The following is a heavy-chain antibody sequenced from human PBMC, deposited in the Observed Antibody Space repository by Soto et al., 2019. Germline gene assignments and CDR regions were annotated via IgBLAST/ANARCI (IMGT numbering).Heavy chain of an antibody. Sequence: QVQLQESGPGLVKPSETLSLTCTVSGGSISSYYWSWIRQPPGKGLEWIGYIYYSGSTNYNPSLKSRVTISVDTSKNQFSLKLSSVTAADTAVYYCAGIRGSGWFDPWGQGTLVTVSS. D-gene: IGHD3-10*01. J-gene: IGHJ5*02. CDR2: IYYSGST. V-gene: IGHV4-59*01. CDR1: GGSISSYY. CDR3: AGIRGSGWFDP.